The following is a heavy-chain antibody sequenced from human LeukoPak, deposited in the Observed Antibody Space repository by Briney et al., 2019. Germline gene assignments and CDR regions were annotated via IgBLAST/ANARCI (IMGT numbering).Heavy chain of an antibody. CDR3: ARDREIKRDYYYYYMDV. V-gene: IGHV3-23*01. J-gene: IGHJ6*03. CDR1: GFTFSSYA. CDR2: ISGSGGST. Sequence: PGGSLRLSCAASGFTFSSYAMSWVRQAPGKGLEWVSAISGSGGSTYYADSVKGRFTISRDNSKNSLYLQMNSLRAEDTAVYYCARDREIKRDYYYYYMDVWGKGTTVTVSS.